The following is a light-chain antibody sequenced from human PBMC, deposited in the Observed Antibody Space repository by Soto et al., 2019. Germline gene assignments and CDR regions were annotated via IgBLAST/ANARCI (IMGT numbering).Light chain of an antibody. CDR3: QQYGSSPPYT. J-gene: IGKJ2*01. Sequence: EIVLTQSPGTLSLSPGERATLSCRASPSVSSSYLAWYQQKPGQAPRLLIYATSSRATGIADRFSGSGSGTDFTLTISRLEPEDVAVYYCQQYGSSPPYTFGQGTKLEIK. CDR1: PSVSSSY. CDR2: ATS. V-gene: IGKV3-20*01.